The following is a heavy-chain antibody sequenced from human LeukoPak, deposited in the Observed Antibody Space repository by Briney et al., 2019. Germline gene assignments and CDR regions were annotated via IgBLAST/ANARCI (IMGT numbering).Heavy chain of an antibody. CDR1: GFTFSSYW. CDR3: ARDRRSRYYYGSGSYYLFDY. D-gene: IGHD3-10*01. CDR2: INSDGSST. V-gene: IGHV3-74*01. Sequence: TGGSLRLSCAAFGFTFSSYWMHWVRQAPGKGLVWVSRINSDGSSTSYADSVKGRFTISRDNAKNTLYLQMNSLRAEDTAVYYCARDRRSRYYYGSGSYYLFDYWGQGTLVTVSS. J-gene: IGHJ4*02.